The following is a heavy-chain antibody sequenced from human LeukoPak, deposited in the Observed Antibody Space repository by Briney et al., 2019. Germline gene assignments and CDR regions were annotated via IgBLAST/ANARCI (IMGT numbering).Heavy chain of an antibody. CDR1: GFTFSNYA. CDR3: VRGNPYNWSY. V-gene: IGHV3-23*01. Sequence: GGSLRLSCAASGFTFSNYAMTWVRQAPGRGLEWVSVVSGSGSGTYYADSVKGRFTISRDNSKNTLFLQMNSLRAEDTAVYYCVRGNPYNWSYWGQGTLVTVSS. CDR2: VSGSGSGT. D-gene: IGHD1-1*01. J-gene: IGHJ4*02.